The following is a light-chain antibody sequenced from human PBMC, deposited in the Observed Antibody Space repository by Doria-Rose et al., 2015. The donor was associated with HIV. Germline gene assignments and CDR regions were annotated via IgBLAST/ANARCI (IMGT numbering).Light chain of an antibody. CDR3: QQYCDTPS. V-gene: IGKV4-1*01. J-gene: IGKJ3*01. CDR1: QSLLYTSKNY. Sequence: SNQSLLYTSKNYLAWYQQKPGQPPKLLIYWASTRQSGVPARFSGSGSGTDFTLTISSLEAEDVAVYYCQQYCDTPSFGPGTTVDIK. CDR2: WAS.